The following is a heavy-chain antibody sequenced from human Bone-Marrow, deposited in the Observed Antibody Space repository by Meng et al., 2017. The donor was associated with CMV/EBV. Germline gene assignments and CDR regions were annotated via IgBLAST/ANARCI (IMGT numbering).Heavy chain of an antibody. CDR3: ARVIAAAGQGWFDP. V-gene: IGHV1-69*10. Sequence: SVKVSCKASGGTFSSYAISWVRQAPGQGLEWMGGIIPILGIANYAQKFQGRVTITADKSTSTAYMELSSLRSEDTAVYYCARVIAAAGQGWFDPWGQGTLVTVYS. D-gene: IGHD6-13*01. J-gene: IGHJ5*02. CDR2: IIPILGIA. CDR1: GGTFSSYA.